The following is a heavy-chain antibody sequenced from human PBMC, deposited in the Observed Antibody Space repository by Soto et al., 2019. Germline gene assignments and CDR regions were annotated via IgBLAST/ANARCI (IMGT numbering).Heavy chain of an antibody. D-gene: IGHD1-7*01. Sequence: SETLSLTCAVYGGSFSGYYWSWIRQPPGKGLEWIGEINHSGSTNYNPSLKSRVTISVDTSKNQFSLKLSSVTAADTAVYYCARAASRETGTSWFDPWGQGTLVTVSS. CDR2: INHSGST. CDR1: GGSFSGYY. J-gene: IGHJ5*02. CDR3: ARAASRETGTSWFDP. V-gene: IGHV4-34*01.